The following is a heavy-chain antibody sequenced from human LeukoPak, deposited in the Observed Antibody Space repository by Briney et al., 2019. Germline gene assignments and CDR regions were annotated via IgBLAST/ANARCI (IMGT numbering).Heavy chain of an antibody. CDR2: VSVEGIGR. V-gene: IGHV3-30*09. J-gene: IGHJ4*02. Sequence: PGGSLRLSCAASGFTFSSYTFYWFRRAPGKGLEWVASVSVEGIGRYFPGSVEGRFAISRDDSTKSVFLQMSNLRPEDTAVYFCATVTKVDFNYWGQGTLVTVSS. CDR1: GFTFSSYT. CDR3: ATVTKVDFNY. D-gene: IGHD4-11*01.